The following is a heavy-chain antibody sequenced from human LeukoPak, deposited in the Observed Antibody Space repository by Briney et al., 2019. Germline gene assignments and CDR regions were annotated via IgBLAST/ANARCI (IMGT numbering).Heavy chain of an antibody. CDR2: IYYSGST. J-gene: IGHJ4*02. V-gene: IGHV4-61*01. CDR3: ARSITAAAGIFRVVGAFDY. Sequence: SETLSLTCTVSGDSVDTSSYFWGWIRQPPGKGLEWIGYIYYSGSTNYNPSLKSRVTISVDTSKNQFSLKLSSVTAADTAVYYCARSITAAAGIFRVVGAFDYWGQGTLVTVSS. D-gene: IGHD6-13*01. CDR1: GDSVDTSSYF.